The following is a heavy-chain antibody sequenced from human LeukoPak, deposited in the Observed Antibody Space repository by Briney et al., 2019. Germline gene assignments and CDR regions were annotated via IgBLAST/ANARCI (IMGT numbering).Heavy chain of an antibody. D-gene: IGHD5-12*01. V-gene: IGHV3-43*02. CDR1: GFTFDDYA. CDR3: AKDLRGYSGYWTDSYYYYGMDV. J-gene: IGHJ6*02. Sequence: GGSLRLSCAASGFTFDDYAMHWVRQAPGKGLEWVSLISGDGGSTYYADSVKGRFTISRDNSKNSLYLQMNSLRTEDTALYYCAKDLRGYSGYWTDSYYYYGMDVWGQGTTVTVSS. CDR2: ISGDGGST.